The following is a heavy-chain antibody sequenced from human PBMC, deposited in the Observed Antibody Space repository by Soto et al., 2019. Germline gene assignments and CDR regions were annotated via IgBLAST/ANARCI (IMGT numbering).Heavy chain of an antibody. V-gene: IGHV3-73*01. CDR1: DFVFKDSS. Sequence: HPGGSLSLSCAASDFVFKDSSIHWVRQASGKGLEWVGRIRDRAYSYATAYAASVKGRFTISRDDSSNTAYLQMNSLKTEDTAIYYCTRLISAAQDYWGQGPLVTVSS. J-gene: IGHJ4*02. D-gene: IGHD3-10*01. CDR2: IRDRAYSYAT. CDR3: TRLISAAQDY.